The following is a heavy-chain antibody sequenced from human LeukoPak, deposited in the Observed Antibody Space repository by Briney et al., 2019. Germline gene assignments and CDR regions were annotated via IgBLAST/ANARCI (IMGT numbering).Heavy chain of an antibody. CDR2: IWYDGSNK. Sequence: PGGSLRLSCAASGFTFSSYGMHWVRQAPGKGLEWVAVIWYDGSNKYYADSVKGRFTISRDNSKNTLYLQMNSLRAEDTAMYYCARDNTAGGPFDYWGQGTLVTVSS. D-gene: IGHD6-13*01. CDR3: ARDNTAGGPFDY. J-gene: IGHJ4*02. V-gene: IGHV3-33*01. CDR1: GFTFSSYG.